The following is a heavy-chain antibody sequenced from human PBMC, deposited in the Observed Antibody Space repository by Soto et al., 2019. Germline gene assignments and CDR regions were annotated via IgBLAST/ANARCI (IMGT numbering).Heavy chain of an antibody. D-gene: IGHD2-15*01. CDR1: GGSIISGGYS. V-gene: IGHV4-30-2*01. CDR2: IYSGTT. CDR3: AREDSGAFFDF. Sequence: SETLSLTCTISGGSIISGGYSWSWIRQPPGKGLEWIGYIYSGTTHYNPSLESRVTIAMDRSKNQVSLSLKSVTAADTAVYYCAREDSGAFFDFWGQGTLVTVSS. J-gene: IGHJ4*02.